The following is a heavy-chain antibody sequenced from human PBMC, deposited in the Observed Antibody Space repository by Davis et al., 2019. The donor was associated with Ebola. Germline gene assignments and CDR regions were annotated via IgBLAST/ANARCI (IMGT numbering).Heavy chain of an antibody. D-gene: IGHD6-6*01. CDR2: IYYSGST. CDR1: GGSISSSSYY. J-gene: IGHJ5*02. CDR3: ARRRVKQLVAGRENWFDP. V-gene: IGHV4-39*01. Sequence: SETLSLTCTVSGGSISSSSYYWGWIRQPPGKGLEWIGSIYYSGSTYYNPSLKSRVTISADTSKNQFSLKLSSVTAADTAVFYCARRRVKQLVAGRENWFDPWGQGTLVTVSS.